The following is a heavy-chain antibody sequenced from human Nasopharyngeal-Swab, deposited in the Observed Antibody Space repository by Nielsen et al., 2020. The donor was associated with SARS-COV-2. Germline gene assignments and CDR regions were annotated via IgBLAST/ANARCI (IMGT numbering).Heavy chain of an antibody. CDR2: ISSSSTI. V-gene: IGHV3-48*02. D-gene: IGHD2-15*01. J-gene: IGHJ4*02. Sequence: WIRQPSGKGLEWVSYISSSSTIYYADSVKGRFTISRDNAKNSLYLQMNSLRDEDTAVYYCAREELGYCSGGSCLPFDYWGQGTLVTVSS. CDR3: AREELGYCSGGSCLPFDY.